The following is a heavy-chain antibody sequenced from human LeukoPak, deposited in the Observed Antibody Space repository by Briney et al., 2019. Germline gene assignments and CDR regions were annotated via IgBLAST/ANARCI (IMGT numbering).Heavy chain of an antibody. J-gene: IGHJ4*02. CDR2: IYTSGST. Sequence: SETLSLTCAVYGGSFSGYYWSWIRQPAGKGLEWIGRIYTSGSTNYNPSLKSRVTMSVDTSKNQFSLKLRSVTAADTAVYYCAKGSGWTPFDYWGQGTLVTVSS. CDR3: AKGSGWTPFDY. D-gene: IGHD6-19*01. CDR1: GGSFSGYY. V-gene: IGHV4-59*10.